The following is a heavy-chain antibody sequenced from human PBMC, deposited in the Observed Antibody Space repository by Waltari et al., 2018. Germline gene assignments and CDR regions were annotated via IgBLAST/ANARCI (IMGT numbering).Heavy chain of an antibody. CDR3: ARVPSHDYGPPFHFDE. CDR1: GLPFSNYA. CDR2: LNTDGGST. J-gene: IGHJ4*02. V-gene: IGHV3-23*04. D-gene: IGHD4-17*01. Sequence: VQLVESGGDLVQPGGSLGLSCAASGLPFSNYAMTWVRRSPGKGLEWVASLNTDGGSTYHAESVRGRFKVSRDNSRNTLYLQLNSLRAEDTAIYFCARVPSHDYGPPFHFDEWGQGTMVTVSS.